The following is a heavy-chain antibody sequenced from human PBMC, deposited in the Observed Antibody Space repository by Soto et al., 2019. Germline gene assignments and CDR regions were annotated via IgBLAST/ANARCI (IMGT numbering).Heavy chain of an antibody. D-gene: IGHD6-19*01. V-gene: IGHV3-23*01. CDR1: GFTFSSYA. J-gene: IGHJ6*02. Sequence: GGSLRLSCAASGFTFSSYAMSWVRQAPGKGLEWVSAISGSGGSTYYADSVKGRFTISRDNSKNTLYLQMNSLRAEDTAVYYCAKDAARGWYRGDLYYYGMDVWGQGTTVTVSS. CDR2: ISGSGGST. CDR3: AKDAARGWYRGDLYYYGMDV.